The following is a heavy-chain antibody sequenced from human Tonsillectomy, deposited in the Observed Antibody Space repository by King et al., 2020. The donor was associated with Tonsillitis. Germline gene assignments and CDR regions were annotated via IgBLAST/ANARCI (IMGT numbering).Heavy chain of an antibody. J-gene: IGHJ6*02. V-gene: IGHV1-18*04. Sequence: VQLVESGAEVKKPGASVKVSCKASGYTFTIYGIIWVRQAPGQGLEWMGWISGYNDNTNYAQKFQGRVTMTTDKSTSTAFMELRSLRSDDTAVYYCARSSNYVVDTIYVMDVWGQGTTVTVSS. CDR2: ISGYNDNT. CDR1: GYTFTIYG. CDR3: ARSSNYVVDTIYVMDV. D-gene: IGHD4-11*01.